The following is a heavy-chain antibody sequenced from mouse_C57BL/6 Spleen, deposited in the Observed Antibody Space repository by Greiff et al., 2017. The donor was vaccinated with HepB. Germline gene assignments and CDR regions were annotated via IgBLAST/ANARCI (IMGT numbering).Heavy chain of an antibody. J-gene: IGHJ3*01. CDR2: ISSGSSTI. CDR3: AKADYDVLFAY. V-gene: IGHV5-17*01. CDR1: GFTFSDYG. Sequence: EVHLVESGGGLVKPGGSLKLSCAASGFTFSDYGMHWVRQAPEKGLEWVAYISSGSSTIYYADTVKGRFTISRDNAKNTLFLQMTSLRSEDTAMYYCAKADYDVLFAYWGQGTLVTVSA. D-gene: IGHD2-4*01.